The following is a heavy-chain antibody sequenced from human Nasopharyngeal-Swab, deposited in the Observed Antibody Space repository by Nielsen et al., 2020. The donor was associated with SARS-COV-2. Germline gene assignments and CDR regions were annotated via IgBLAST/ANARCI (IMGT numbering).Heavy chain of an antibody. CDR1: GYSFTSYW. CDR2: IYPGDSDT. CDR3: ARQGREGCSGGSCYYYGMDV. D-gene: IGHD2-15*01. J-gene: IGHJ6*02. V-gene: IGHV5-51*01. Sequence: GESLKISCKGSGYSFTSYWIGWVRQMPGKGLEWIGIIYPGDSDTKYSPSFQGQVTISADKSISTAYLQWSSLKASDTAMYYCARQGREGCSGGSCYYYGMDVWGQGTTVTVSS.